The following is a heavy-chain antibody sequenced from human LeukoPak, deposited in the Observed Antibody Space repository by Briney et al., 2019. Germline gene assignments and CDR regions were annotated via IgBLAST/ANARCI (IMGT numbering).Heavy chain of an antibody. CDR3: ARADEQQLSY. CDR2: ISSSSSYI. CDR1: GFTFSSYS. V-gene: IGHV3-21*01. D-gene: IGHD6-13*01. J-gene: IGHJ4*02. Sequence: PGGSLRLSCAASGFTFSSYSMNWVRQAPGKGLEWVSSISSSSSYIYHADSVKGRFTISRDNAKNSLYLQMNSLRAEDTAVYYCARADEQQLSYWGQGTLVTVSS.